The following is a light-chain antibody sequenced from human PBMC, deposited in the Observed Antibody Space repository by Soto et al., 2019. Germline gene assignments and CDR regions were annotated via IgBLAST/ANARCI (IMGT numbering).Light chain of an antibody. Sequence: EVVMTQSPATRSWSPGEKAPLSCRASQRVANNLAWYQQKPGQAPRLLIYGASTRATGIPARFSGSGSGTEFTLTISSLQSEDFAVYYCQQYNNWWTFGQGTKVEIK. CDR1: QRVANN. CDR3: QQYNNWWT. CDR2: GAS. V-gene: IGKV3-15*01. J-gene: IGKJ1*01.